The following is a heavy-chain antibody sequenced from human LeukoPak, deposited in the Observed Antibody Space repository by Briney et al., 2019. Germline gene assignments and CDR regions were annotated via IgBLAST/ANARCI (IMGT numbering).Heavy chain of an antibody. J-gene: IGHJ4*02. CDR2: FDPEDGET. V-gene: IGHV1-24*01. CDR3: ATEHIAAAAPTIDGDYQRRYFDY. Sequence: GAPVKVSCKVSGYTLTELSMHWVRQAPGKGLEGMGGFDPEDGETIYAQKFQGRVTMTEDTSTDTAYMELSSLRSEDTAVYCCATEHIAAAAPTIDGDYQRRYFDYWGQGTLVTVSS. CDR1: GYTLTELS. D-gene: IGHD6-13*01.